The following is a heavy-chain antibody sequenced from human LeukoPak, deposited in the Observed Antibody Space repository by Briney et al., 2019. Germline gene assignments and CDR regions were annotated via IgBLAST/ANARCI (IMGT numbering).Heavy chain of an antibody. CDR1: GGSINNYY. CDR2: IYYSGST. CDR3: ARHNARLRGWIGEVDF. Sequence: SETLSLTCSVSGGSINNYYWSWIRQPPGKGLEWIAYIYYSGSTNYDPSLKSRVTISVDTSKNQFSLMLSSVTAADTAVYYCARHNARLRGWIGEVDFWGQGALVTVSS. J-gene: IGHJ4*02. D-gene: IGHD3-10*01. V-gene: IGHV4-59*08.